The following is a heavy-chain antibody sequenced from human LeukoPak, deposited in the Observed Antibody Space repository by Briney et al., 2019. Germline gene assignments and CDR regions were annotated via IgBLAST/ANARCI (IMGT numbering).Heavy chain of an antibody. D-gene: IGHD3-10*01. Sequence: GGSLRLSCAASGFTFSSYEMNWVRQAPGKGLEWVSYISSSGSTIYYADSVKGRFTISRDNAKNSLYLQMNSLRAEDTAVYYCARARGVPLYYFDYWGQGTLVTVSS. CDR3: ARARGVPLYYFDY. J-gene: IGHJ4*02. V-gene: IGHV3-48*03. CDR2: ISSSGSTI. CDR1: GFTFSSYE.